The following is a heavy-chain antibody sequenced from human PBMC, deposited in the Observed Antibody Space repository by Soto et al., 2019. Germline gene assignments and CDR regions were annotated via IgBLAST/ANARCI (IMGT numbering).Heavy chain of an antibody. CDR1: GFTFSSYA. CDR2: ISGSGGST. V-gene: IGHV3-23*01. J-gene: IGHJ6*03. CDR3: AAQGNQGYYYYYYYMDV. Sequence: GGSLRLSCAASGFTFSSYAMSWVRQAPGKGLEWVSAISGSGGSTYYADSVKGRFTISRDNSKNTLYLQMNSLRAEDTAVYYCAAQGNQGYYYYYYYMDVWGKGTTVTVSS. D-gene: IGHD1-1*01.